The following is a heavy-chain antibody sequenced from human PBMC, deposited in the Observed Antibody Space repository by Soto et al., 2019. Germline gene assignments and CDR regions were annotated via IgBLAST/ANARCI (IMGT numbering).Heavy chain of an antibody. V-gene: IGHV3-21*06. CDR3: ARESEDLTSNFDY. CDR1: GFTFTTYS. J-gene: IGHJ4*02. CDR2: ISSTTNYI. Sequence: PGGSLRLSCAAPGFTFTTYSMNGVRQAPGKGLEWVSSISSTTNYIYYGDSMKGRFTISRDNAKNSLYLEMNSLRAEDTAVYYCARESEDLTSNFDYWGQGTLVTVSS.